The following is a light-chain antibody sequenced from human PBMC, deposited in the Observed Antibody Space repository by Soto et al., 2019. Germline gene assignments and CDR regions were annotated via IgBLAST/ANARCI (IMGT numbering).Light chain of an antibody. CDR1: SGDVSHYNY. J-gene: IGLJ3*02. CDR3: TSYTTSRIWV. V-gene: IGLV2-14*01. CDR2: EVS. Sequence: QSALTQPASVSGSPGQSITISCTGSSGDVSHYNYVSWYQQHPGKAPKLMIYEVSNRPSGVSNRFSGSKSGNTASLIISGLQAEDEADYYCTSYTTSRIWVFGGGTKVTVL.